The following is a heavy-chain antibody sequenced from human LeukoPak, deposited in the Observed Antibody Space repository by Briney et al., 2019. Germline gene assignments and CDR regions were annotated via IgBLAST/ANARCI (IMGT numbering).Heavy chain of an antibody. D-gene: IGHD2-21*01. CDR2: INPSAGST. V-gene: IGHV1-46*01. Sequence: ASVKVSCKASGYTFTSYYIHWVRRAPGQGLQWMGIINPSAGSTTYAQRFQVRVTMTRDTSTSTVYMELSGLRSEDTAVYYCARDRVSLVRAYYYGMDVWGQGTTVTVSS. CDR1: GYTFTSYY. CDR3: ARDRVSLVRAYYYGMDV. J-gene: IGHJ6*02.